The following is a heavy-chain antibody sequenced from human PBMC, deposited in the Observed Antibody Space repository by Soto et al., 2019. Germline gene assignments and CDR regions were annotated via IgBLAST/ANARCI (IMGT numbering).Heavy chain of an antibody. V-gene: IGHV1-69*13. Sequence: SVKVSCKASGGTFSSHAISWVRQAPGRGLEWMGGIIPIFGTANYAQKFQGRVTITADESKSTAYMELSSLRSEDTAVYYCARDSNGAEQHGRKYYYDSSGSASPYYYGMDVWGQGTTVTVSS. CDR3: ARDSNGAEQHGRKYYYDSSGSASPYYYGMDV. CDR2: IIPIFGTA. D-gene: IGHD3-22*01. J-gene: IGHJ6*02. CDR1: GGTFSSHA.